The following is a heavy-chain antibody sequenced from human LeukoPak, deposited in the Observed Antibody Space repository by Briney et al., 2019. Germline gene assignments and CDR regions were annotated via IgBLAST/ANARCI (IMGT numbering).Heavy chain of an antibody. CDR3: ARVKPGGDYNFDY. Sequence: ASVKVSCRASGYTFTGYYMHWVRQAPGQGLEWMGWINPNSGGTNYAQKFQGRVTMTRDTSISTAYMELSSLRSEDTAVYYCARVKPGGDYNFDYWGQGTLVTVSS. J-gene: IGHJ4*02. D-gene: IGHD4-17*01. V-gene: IGHV1-2*02. CDR2: INPNSGGT. CDR1: GYTFTGYY.